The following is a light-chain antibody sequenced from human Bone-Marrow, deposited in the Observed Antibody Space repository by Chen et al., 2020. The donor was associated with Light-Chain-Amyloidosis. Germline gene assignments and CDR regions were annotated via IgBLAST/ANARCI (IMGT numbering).Light chain of an antibody. Sequence: QSALTQPASVSGSPGQSITISCTGTSSDVGGDNHFSWYQQHPDKAPKLMIYEVTNRPSWVTDRFSGSKSDNTASLTISGIQTEDEADYFCSSYTITNTLVFGSGTRVTVL. CDR3: SSYTITNTLV. J-gene: IGLJ1*01. V-gene: IGLV2-14*01. CDR1: SSDVGGDNH. CDR2: EVT.